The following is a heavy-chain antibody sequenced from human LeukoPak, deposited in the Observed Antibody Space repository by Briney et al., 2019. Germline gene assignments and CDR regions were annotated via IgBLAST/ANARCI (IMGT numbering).Heavy chain of an antibody. CDR3: ARGLYCSSTSCPLGY. V-gene: IGHV3-30*02. CDR1: GFTFSSYA. CDR2: IRYDGSNK. D-gene: IGHD2-2*01. Sequence: GGSLRLSCAASGFTFSSYAMSWVRQAPGKGLEWVAFIRYDGSNKYYADSVKGRFTISRDNAKNSLYLQMNSLRAEDTAVYYCARGLYCSSTSCPLGYWGQGTLVTVSS. J-gene: IGHJ4*02.